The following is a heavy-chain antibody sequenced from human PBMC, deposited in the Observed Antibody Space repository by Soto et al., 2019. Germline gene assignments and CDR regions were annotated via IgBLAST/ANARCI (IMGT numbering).Heavy chain of an antibody. D-gene: IGHD1-1*01. V-gene: IGHV4-39*01. CDR3: ARWGYGTPLRRWFDP. J-gene: IGHJ5*02. Sequence: QLQLQESGPGLVKPSETLSLTCTVSGGSISSSSYYWGWIRQPPGKGLEWIGSIYYSGSTYYNPSLKSRVTIAVDTSKFQFSLKLSSVTAADTAVDYCARWGYGTPLRRWFDPWGQGTLVTV. CDR2: IYYSGST. CDR1: GGSISSSSYY.